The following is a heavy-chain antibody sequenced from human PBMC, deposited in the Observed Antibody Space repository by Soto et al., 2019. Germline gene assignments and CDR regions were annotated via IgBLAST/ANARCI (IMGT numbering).Heavy chain of an antibody. V-gene: IGHV1-69*02. CDR2: VNPIVGMS. J-gene: IGHJ4*02. Sequence: QVQLVQSGAEVKKPGSSVKVSCTASGGTFKSYTINWVRQAPGPRPEWVGRVNPIVGMSSSASKFQGRVTLTADKSTSKAHLDLTRLTSEATAVYYCATSYGSGSTHFYSWGQGTLVTVSS. CDR1: GGTFKSYT. D-gene: IGHD3-10*01. CDR3: ATSYGSGSTHFYS.